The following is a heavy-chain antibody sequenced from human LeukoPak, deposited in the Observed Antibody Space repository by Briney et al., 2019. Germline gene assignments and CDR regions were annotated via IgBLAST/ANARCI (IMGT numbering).Heavy chain of an antibody. J-gene: IGHJ4*02. CDR2: ISYDGSNK. D-gene: IGHD3-10*01. CDR1: GFTFSSYA. Sequence: PEGSLRLSCAASGFTFSSYAMHWVRQAPGKGLEWVAVISYDGSNKYYADSVKGRFTISRDNSKNTLYLQMNSLRAEDTAVYYCARGYGSGSYLDYWGQGTLVTVSS. V-gene: IGHV3-30*04. CDR3: ARGYGSGSYLDY.